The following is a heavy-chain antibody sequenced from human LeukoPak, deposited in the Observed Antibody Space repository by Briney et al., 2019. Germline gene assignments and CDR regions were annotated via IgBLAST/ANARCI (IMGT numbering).Heavy chain of an antibody. CDR1: GYTCTDYY. Sequence: GASVKVSCKASGYTCTDYYLHWVRQAPGQGFEWMGWINPNSGDTNYAQKFQGRVTMTRDTSISTAHMEMSRLRSDDTAVYYCARANFLYCSSTTCLFDYWGQGTLVTVSS. CDR3: ARANFLYCSSTTCLFDY. D-gene: IGHD2-2*01. V-gene: IGHV1-2*02. J-gene: IGHJ4*02. CDR2: INPNSGDT.